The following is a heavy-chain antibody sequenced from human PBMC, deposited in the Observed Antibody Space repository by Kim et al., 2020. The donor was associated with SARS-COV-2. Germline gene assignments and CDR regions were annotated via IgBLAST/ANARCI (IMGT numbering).Heavy chain of an antibody. Sequence: KSRVTISVDTSKNQFSLKLSSVTAADTAVYYCARVCKGIFGGLEYNWFDPWGQGTLVTVSS. V-gene: IGHV4-59*01. J-gene: IGHJ5*02. D-gene: IGHD3-10*01. CDR3: ARVCKGIFGGLEYNWFDP.